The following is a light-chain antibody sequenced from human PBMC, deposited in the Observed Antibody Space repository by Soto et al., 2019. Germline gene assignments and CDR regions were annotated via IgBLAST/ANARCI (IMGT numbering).Light chain of an antibody. CDR2: GVS. CDR1: NTDVGGYNY. CDR3: MSFIASTTTHWV. V-gene: IGLV2-11*01. J-gene: IGLJ3*02. Sequence: QTALTQPRSVSGSPGQSVTISCTGTNTDVGGYNYVSWYQQYPGKAPKLLILGVSNRPSGISGRFSGSKSGNTASLTISGLQPEDEADYYCMSFIASTTTHWVLGGGTKLTVL.